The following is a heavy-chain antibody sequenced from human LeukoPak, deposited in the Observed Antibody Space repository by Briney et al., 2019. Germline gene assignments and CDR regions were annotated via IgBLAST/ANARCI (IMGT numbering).Heavy chain of an antibody. J-gene: IGHJ5*02. Sequence: SGGSLRLSCVVSGFTFGNYWMSWVRQAPGKGPEWVANINQDGSEKDYVDSVKGRFTISRDNAKNSLYLQMNSLRAEDTAVYYCARGHWFDPWGQGTLVTVSS. V-gene: IGHV3-7*03. CDR1: GFTFGNYW. CDR2: INQDGSEK. CDR3: ARGHWFDP.